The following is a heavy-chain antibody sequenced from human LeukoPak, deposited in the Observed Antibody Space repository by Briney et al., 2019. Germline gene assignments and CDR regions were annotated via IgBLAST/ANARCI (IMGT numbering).Heavy chain of an antibody. Sequence: GGSLRLSCAASGFTFSSYTMNWVRQAPGKGLEWVSSIGSSSRSIFYADSVRGRFTTSRDNAKNSLFLQMNSLRAEDTAVYYCARTHGTLTGTGFDYWGQGTLVTVSS. CDR2: IGSSSRSI. V-gene: IGHV3-21*01. CDR1: GFTFSSYT. J-gene: IGHJ4*02. D-gene: IGHD1-20*01. CDR3: ARTHGTLTGTGFDY.